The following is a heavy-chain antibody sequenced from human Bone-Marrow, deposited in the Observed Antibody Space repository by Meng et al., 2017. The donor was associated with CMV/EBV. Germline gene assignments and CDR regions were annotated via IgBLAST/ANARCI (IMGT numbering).Heavy chain of an antibody. Sequence: GGSLRLSCAASGFTITSNYMSWVRQAPGKGLERVSVIYSGGSIYSADSVKDRFTVSRDDSKNTLYLQMNSLRVEYTAVYYCARNAIGGSHGYYGLDVWGQGNTVNVSS. CDR2: IYSGGSI. CDR3: ARNAIGGSHGYYGLDV. D-gene: IGHD1-26*01. J-gene: IGHJ6*01. CDR1: GFTITSNY. V-gene: IGHV3-53*01.